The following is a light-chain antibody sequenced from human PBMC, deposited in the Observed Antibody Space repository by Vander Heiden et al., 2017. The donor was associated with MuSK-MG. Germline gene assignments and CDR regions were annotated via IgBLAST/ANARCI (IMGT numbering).Light chain of an antibody. V-gene: IGKV3-20*01. CDR3: QQYESLFSYT. CDR1: ESVASTS. J-gene: IGKJ2*01. CDR2: GAS. Sequence: EIVLTQSPGTLSLSPGERATLSCRASESVASTSVAWYQQQPAQAPKLLIYGASSRATGIPDRFSGSGSGTDFTLTISRREPEDFAVYYCQQYESLFSYTFGQGTKLEIK.